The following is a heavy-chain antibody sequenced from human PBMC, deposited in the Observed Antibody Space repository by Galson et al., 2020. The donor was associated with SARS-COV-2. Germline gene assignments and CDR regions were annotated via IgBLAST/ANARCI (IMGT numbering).Heavy chain of an antibody. V-gene: IGHV3-30*04. CDR3: ARDSGTSYYYGSEPYSSDAFDI. J-gene: IGHJ3*02. D-gene: IGHD3-10*01. CDR2: ISYDGSNK. CDR1: GFTFSSYA. Sequence: GGSLRLSCAASGFTFSSYAMHWVRQAPGKGLEWVAVISYDGSNKYYADSVKGRFTISRDNSKNTLYLQMNSLRAEDTAVYYCARDSGTSYYYGSEPYSSDAFDIWGQGTMVTVSS.